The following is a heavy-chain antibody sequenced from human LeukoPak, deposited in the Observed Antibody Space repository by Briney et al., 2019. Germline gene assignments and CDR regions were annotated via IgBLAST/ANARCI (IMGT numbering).Heavy chain of an antibody. CDR3: ATGHYPGGGGGPGYYYYYMDV. D-gene: IGHD1-1*01. J-gene: IGHJ6*03. V-gene: IGHV1-24*01. CDR2: FDPEDGET. CDR1: GYALTELS. Sequence: ASVKVSCKVSGYALTELSMHWVRQAPGKGLEWMGGFDPEDGETIYAQKFQGRVTMTEDTSTDTAYMELSSLRSEDTAVYYCATGHYPGGGGGPGYYYYYMDVWGKGTTVTVSS.